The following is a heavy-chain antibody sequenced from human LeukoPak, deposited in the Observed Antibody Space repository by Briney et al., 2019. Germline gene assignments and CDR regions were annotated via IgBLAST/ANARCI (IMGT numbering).Heavy chain of an antibody. V-gene: IGHV1-2*02. CDR2: INPNSGGT. J-gene: IGHJ4*02. D-gene: IGHD4-17*01. CDR1: GYTFTGYY. Sequence: ASVKVSCKASGYTFTGYYMHWVRQAPGQGLEWMGWINPNSGGTNYAQKFQGRVAVTRDTSISTAYMDLSRLTSDDTAVYYCATDMTSVTTFDYWGQGTLVTVSS. CDR3: ATDMTSVTTFDY.